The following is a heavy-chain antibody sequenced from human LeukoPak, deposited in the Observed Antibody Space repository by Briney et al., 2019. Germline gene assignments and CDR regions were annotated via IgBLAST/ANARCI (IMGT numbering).Heavy chain of an antibody. CDR3: ARVPTRRWERNDAFDI. CDR1: GGTFSSYA. Sequence: ASVKVSCKASGGTFSSYAISWVRQAPGQGPEWMGGIIPIFGTANYAQKFQGRVTITTDESTSTAYMELSSLRSDDTAVYYCARVPTRRWERNDAFDIWGQGTMVTVSS. CDR2: IIPIFGTA. D-gene: IGHD1-1*01. V-gene: IGHV1-69*05. J-gene: IGHJ3*02.